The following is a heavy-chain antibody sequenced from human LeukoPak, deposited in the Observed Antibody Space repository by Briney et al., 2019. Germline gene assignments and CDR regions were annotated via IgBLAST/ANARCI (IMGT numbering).Heavy chain of an antibody. CDR3: ARIRYVHYDILTGYHKDDAFNI. Sequence: SGPTLVNPTQTLTLTCTFSGFSLSTSGMCVSWIRQPPGKALEWLARIDWDDDKYYSTPLKTRLTISKDTSKNLVVLTMTNMDPVDTATYYCARIRYVHYDILTGYHKDDAFNIWGKGTMVTVPS. CDR1: GFSLSTSGMC. V-gene: IGHV2-70*11. J-gene: IGHJ3*02. D-gene: IGHD3-9*01. CDR2: IDWDDDK.